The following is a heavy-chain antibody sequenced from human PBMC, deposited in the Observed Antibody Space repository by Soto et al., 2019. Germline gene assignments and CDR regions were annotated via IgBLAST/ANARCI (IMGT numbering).Heavy chain of an antibody. V-gene: IGHV6-1*01. D-gene: IGHD2-15*01. CDR2: TYYRSKWYN. Sequence: LRLSCAISGDSVSSNSAAWNWIRQSPSRGLEWLGRTYYRSKWYNDYAVSVKSRITINPDTSKNQFSLQLNSVTPEDTAVYYCARECSGGSCYSKGAFDIWGQGTMVTVSS. CDR3: ARECSGGSCYSKGAFDI. CDR1: GDSVSSNSAA. J-gene: IGHJ3*02.